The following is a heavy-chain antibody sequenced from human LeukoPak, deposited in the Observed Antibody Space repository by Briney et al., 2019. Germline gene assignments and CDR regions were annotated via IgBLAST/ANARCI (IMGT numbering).Heavy chain of an antibody. D-gene: IGHD3-10*01. Sequence: SETLSLTCAVSGYSISSGYYWGWIQQPPGKGLEWIGSIYHSGSTYYNPSLKSRVTISVDTSKNQFSLKLSSVTAADTAVYYCARSGSGLPDFDYWGQGTLVTVSS. CDR2: IYHSGST. V-gene: IGHV4-38-2*01. CDR1: GYSISSGYY. J-gene: IGHJ4*02. CDR3: ARSGSGLPDFDY.